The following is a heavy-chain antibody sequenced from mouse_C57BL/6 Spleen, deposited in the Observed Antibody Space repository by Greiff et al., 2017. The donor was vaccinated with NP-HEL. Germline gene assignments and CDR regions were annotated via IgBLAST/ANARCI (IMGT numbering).Heavy chain of an antibody. CDR2: ISDGGSYT. CDR3: AREKLFFDY. CDR1: GFTFSSYA. D-gene: IGHD4-1*01. V-gene: IGHV5-4*01. J-gene: IGHJ2*01. Sequence: EVQRVESGGGLVKLGGSLKLSCAASGFTFSSYAMSWVRQTPEKRLEWVATISDGGSYTYYPDNVKGRFTISRDNAKNNLYLQMSHLKSEDTAMYYCAREKLFFDYWGQGTTLTVSS.